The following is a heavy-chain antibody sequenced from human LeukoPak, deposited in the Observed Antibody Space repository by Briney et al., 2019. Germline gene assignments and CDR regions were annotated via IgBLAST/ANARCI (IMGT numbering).Heavy chain of an antibody. CDR1: GLTFSDYY. D-gene: IGHD6-13*01. Sequence: GGSLRLSCAASGLTFSDYYMSWIRQAPGKGLEWVSYISSSGSTIYYADSVKGRFTITRENAKNSLYLQMNSLRAEDTAVYYCARDRAPAAAGTFDYWGQGTLVTVSS. CDR2: ISSSGSTI. J-gene: IGHJ4*02. CDR3: ARDRAPAAAGTFDY. V-gene: IGHV3-11*01.